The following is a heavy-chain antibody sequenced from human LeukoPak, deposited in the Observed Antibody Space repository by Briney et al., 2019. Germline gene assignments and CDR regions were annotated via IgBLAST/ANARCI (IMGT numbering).Heavy chain of an antibody. V-gene: IGHV3-53*04. CDR2: IYSDDRT. CDR3: AREVMAKRRAFDI. CDR1: GFTASSNY. Sequence: RGSLTLSCAASGFTASSNYMSWVRQAPGKGLEWVSVIYSDDRTYYSDSVKGRFTISRHTSKKTLYLQMNSLRAEDTAVYYCAREVMAKRRAFDIWGQGTVVTVSS. J-gene: IGHJ3*02. D-gene: IGHD2-8*01.